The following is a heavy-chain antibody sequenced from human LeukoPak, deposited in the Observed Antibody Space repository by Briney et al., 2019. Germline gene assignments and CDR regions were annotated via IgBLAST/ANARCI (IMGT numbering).Heavy chain of an antibody. Sequence: ASVKVSCKASGYTFTSYYMHWVRQAPGQGLEWMGIINPSGGSTSYAQKFQGRVTITADKSTSTAYMELSSLRSEDTAVYYCARSHVPNYYDSSGPSGAFDIWGQGTMVTVSS. CDR2: INPSGGST. D-gene: IGHD3-22*01. CDR1: GYTFTSYY. CDR3: ARSHVPNYYDSSGPSGAFDI. J-gene: IGHJ3*02. V-gene: IGHV1-46*01.